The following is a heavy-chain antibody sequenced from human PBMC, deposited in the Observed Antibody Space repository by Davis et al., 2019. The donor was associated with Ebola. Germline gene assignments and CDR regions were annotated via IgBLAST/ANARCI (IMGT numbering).Heavy chain of an antibody. Sequence: ASVKVSCKASGYTFTKYYIHWVRQAPGQGLEWMGIINPSGGTTTYAQRFQGRVTMTTDTSTNTAYVELRSLRPDDTAVYFCARGSYTVNLLQDWGLGTLVIVSS. D-gene: IGHD1-26*01. J-gene: IGHJ4*02. CDR1: GYTFTKYY. CDR2: INPSGGTT. CDR3: ARGSYTVNLLQD. V-gene: IGHV1-46*01.